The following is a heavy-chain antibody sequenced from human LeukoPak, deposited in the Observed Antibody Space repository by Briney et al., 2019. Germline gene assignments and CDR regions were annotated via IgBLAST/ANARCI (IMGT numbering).Heavy chain of an antibody. Sequence: ASVKVSCKASGYTFTGCYMHWVRQAPGQGLEWMGWINPNSGGTNYAQKFQGRVTMTRDTSISTAYMELSRLRSDDTAVYYCARDPRYCSSTSCYDAFDIWGQGTMVTVSS. D-gene: IGHD2-2*01. J-gene: IGHJ3*02. V-gene: IGHV1-2*02. CDR2: INPNSGGT. CDR1: GYTFTGCY. CDR3: ARDPRYCSSTSCYDAFDI.